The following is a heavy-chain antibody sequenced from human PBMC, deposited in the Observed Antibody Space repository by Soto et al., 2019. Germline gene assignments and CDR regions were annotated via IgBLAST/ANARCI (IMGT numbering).Heavy chain of an antibody. CDR1: GGTFSSYA. V-gene: IGHV1-69*13. Sequence: GASVKVSCKASGGTFSSYAISWVRQAPGQGLEWMGGIIPIFGTANYAQKFQGRVTITADESTSTAYMELSSLRSEDTAVYYCARTLGYCSGGSCYPGGRFDYWGQGTLVTVSS. D-gene: IGHD2-15*01. CDR2: IIPIFGTA. J-gene: IGHJ4*02. CDR3: ARTLGYCSGGSCYPGGRFDY.